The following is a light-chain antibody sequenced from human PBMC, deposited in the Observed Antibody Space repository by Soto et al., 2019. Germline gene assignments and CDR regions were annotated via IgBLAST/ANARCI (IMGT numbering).Light chain of an antibody. CDR1: QSLGQS. CDR3: QQYKGWPPFT. CDR2: GAS. J-gene: IGKJ5*01. V-gene: IGKV3-15*01. Sequence: EIVMTQSPATLSVSPGDSATLSCRASQSLGQSLAWYQQKAGQAPRLLIYGASTRATGIPAMFSGSGSGTEFPLTISCLRSEDLEVYSCQQYKGWPPFTFGQGTRLEL.